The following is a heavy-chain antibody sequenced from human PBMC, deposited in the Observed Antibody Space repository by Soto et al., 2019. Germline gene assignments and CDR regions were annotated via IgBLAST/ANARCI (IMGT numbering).Heavy chain of an antibody. V-gene: IGHV4-31*03. CDR2: VYYSGSS. D-gene: IGHD2-2*01. CDR3: AKLSCTSSTCYFPGWFDP. Sequence: PSETLSLTCTVSGDSISGGASCWSWIRQPPGKGLEWIAKVYYSGSSYYNPSLKSRLTIPVDTTKNQFSLQLKSMTAADTAVYYCAKLSCTSSTCYFPGWFDPGCQGTLVTVSS. J-gene: IGHJ5*02. CDR1: GDSISGGASC.